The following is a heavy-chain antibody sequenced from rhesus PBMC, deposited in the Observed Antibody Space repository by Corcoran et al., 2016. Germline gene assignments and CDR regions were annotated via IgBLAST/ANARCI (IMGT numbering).Heavy chain of an antibody. J-gene: IGHJ2*01. CDR1: GYSISSGYY. CDR2: ITYSGST. V-gene: IGHV4-122*02. CDR3: ARGILYSNWYFDI. Sequence: QVQLQESGPGLVKPSETLSLTCAVSGYSISSGYYWSWIRQPPGKGLEWIGDITYSGSTSSNPSLNSRVTISRDTSKNQFSLKLSSVTAADTAVYYCARGILYSNWYFDIWGPGTPITISS. D-gene: IGHD2-21*01.